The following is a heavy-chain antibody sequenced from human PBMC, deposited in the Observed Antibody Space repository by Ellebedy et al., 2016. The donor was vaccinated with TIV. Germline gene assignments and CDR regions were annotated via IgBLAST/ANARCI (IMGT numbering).Heavy chain of an antibody. V-gene: IGHV1-18*04. J-gene: IGHJ1*01. CDR3: ARDSHYYVQYFQH. D-gene: IGHD3-10*02. CDR1: GYTFTSYG. CDR2: ISAYNGAT. Sequence: ASVKVSCKASGYTFTSYGIIWVRQAPGQGLEWMGWISAYNGATNYARNLQDRVTMTTDTSTNTAYMELRSLRSDDTAVYYCARDSHYYVQYFQHWGQGTLVTVSS.